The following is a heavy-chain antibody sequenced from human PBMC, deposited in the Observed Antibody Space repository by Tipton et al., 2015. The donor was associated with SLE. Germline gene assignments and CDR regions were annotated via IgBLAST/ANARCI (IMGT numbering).Heavy chain of an antibody. V-gene: IGHV4-38-2*01. J-gene: IGHJ4*02. CDR2: ISHSGNT. Sequence: PGLVKPSETLSLTCAVSGYSISSGHYWGWIRQPPGKGLEWIGSISHSGNTYYNPSLKSRVSMSIDTSKNQVFLRLSSVTAADTAIYYCARHDYDDNGYYQHYFDYWGQGTLVTVSS. CDR1: GYSISSGHY. D-gene: IGHD3-22*01. CDR3: ARHDYDDNGYYQHYFDY.